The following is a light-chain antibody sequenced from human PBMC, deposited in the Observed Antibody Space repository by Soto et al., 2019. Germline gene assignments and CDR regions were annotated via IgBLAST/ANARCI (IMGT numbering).Light chain of an antibody. CDR1: QSISSY. CDR2: AAS. V-gene: IGKV1-39*01. CDR3: QQSYSTPRT. Sequence: DIQMTQSPSSLSASVGDRVTITCRASQSISSYLNWYQQKPGKAPKLLIYAASSLQSGVPSRFSGSGSGTDFTLTISSLQPEDIATYYCQQSYSTPRTFGQGTKADIK. J-gene: IGKJ1*01.